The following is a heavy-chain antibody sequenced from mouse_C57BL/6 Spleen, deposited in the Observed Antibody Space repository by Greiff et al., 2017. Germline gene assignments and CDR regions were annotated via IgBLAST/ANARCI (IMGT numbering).Heavy chain of an antibody. Sequence: QVQLQQSGAELVRPGSSVKLSCKASGYTFTSYWMHWVKQRPIQGLEWIGNIDPSESETHYNQKFKDKATLTVDKSSSTAYMQLSSLTSEDSAVYYCARSPHSSYGFDYWGQGTTLTVSS. CDR3: ARSPHSSYGFDY. J-gene: IGHJ2*01. D-gene: IGHD1-1*01. CDR2: IDPSESET. CDR1: GYTFTSYW. V-gene: IGHV1-52*01.